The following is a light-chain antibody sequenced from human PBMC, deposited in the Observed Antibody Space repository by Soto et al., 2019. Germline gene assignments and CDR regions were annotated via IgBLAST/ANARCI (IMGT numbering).Light chain of an antibody. Sequence: QSALTQPASVSGSPGQSITISCTGTSSDVGGYNYVSWYQPHPGKAPKLMMYDVSNRPSGVSNRFSGSKSVNTASLTISALQAEEENYSYCRSYTSSSTLGGVFGGGTKLTVL. V-gene: IGLV2-14*01. CDR1: SSDVGGYNY. CDR3: RSYTSSSTLGGV. CDR2: DVS. J-gene: IGLJ3*02.